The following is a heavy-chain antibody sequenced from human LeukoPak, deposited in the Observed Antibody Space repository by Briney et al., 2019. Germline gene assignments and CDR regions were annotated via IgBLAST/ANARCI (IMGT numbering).Heavy chain of an antibody. CDR3: ARGRWGTSYYGMDV. D-gene: IGHD1-14*01. V-gene: IGHV1-8*01. Sequence: ASVTVSCKASAYTFTNYDINWVRQATGQGLEWMGWMNPNSGNTGYAQKFLGRVTMTRNTSISTAYMGLSSLRSEDTAVYYCARGRWGTSYYGMDVWGQGTTVSVSS. J-gene: IGHJ6*02. CDR1: AYTFTNYD. CDR2: MNPNSGNT.